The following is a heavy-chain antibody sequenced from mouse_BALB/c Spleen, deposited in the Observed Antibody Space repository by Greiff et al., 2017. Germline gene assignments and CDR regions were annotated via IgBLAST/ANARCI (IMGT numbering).Heavy chain of an antibody. V-gene: IGHV1-14*01. J-gene: IGHJ4*01. CDR1: GYTFTSYV. Sequence: VQLQQSGPELVKPGASVKMSCKASGYTFTSYVMHWVKQKPGQGLEWIGYINPYNDGTKYNEKFKGKATLTSDKSSGTAYMELSSLTSEDSAVYYCARPLLRLPYYYAMDYWGQGTSVTVSS. CDR3: ARPLLRLPYYYAMDY. CDR2: INPYNDGT. D-gene: IGHD1-2*01.